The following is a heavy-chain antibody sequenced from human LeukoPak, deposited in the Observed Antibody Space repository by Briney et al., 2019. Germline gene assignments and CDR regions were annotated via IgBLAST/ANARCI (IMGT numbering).Heavy chain of an antibody. CDR1: GFTFSSYW. J-gene: IGHJ4*02. CDR3: ARETVAGNFDY. Sequence: GGSLRLSCAASGFTFSSYWMSWVRQAPGKGLEWVANIKQDGSEKYYVDSVKGRFTISRDNAKSSLYLQMNSLRAEDTAVYYCARETVAGNFDYWGQGTLVTVSS. V-gene: IGHV3-7*01. D-gene: IGHD6-19*01. CDR2: IKQDGSEK.